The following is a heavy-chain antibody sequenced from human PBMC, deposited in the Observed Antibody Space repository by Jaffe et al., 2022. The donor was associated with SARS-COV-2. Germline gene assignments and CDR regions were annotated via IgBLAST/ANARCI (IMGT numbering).Heavy chain of an antibody. CDR3: TRDEYGLGGPQGDY. J-gene: IGHJ4*02. V-gene: IGHV3-49*03. CDR1: GFTFGDYS. CDR2: IRRKDYGATT. Sequence: EVQLVESGGGLVQPGRSLRLSCTGSGFTFGDYSMAWIRQAPGKGLEWVGFIRRKDYGATTDYAASVKGRFIISRDDSKSIAYLQMSSLKADDTAVYFCTRDEYGLGGPQGDYWGQGTLVTVSS. D-gene: IGHD3-10*01.